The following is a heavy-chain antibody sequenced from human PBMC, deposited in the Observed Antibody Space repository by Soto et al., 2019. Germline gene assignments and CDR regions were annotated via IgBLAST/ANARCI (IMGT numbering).Heavy chain of an antibody. J-gene: IGHJ3*02. Sequence: ASVKVSCKASGYIPSAYYMHWVRQAPGQGLEWMGIINPSGGTTTYAQKFQGRVTMTRDTSTSTVYMELSSLRSEDTAVYYCASRGELRYDAFDIWGQGTMVTVSS. D-gene: IGHD1-26*01. V-gene: IGHV1-46*03. CDR3: ASRGELRYDAFDI. CDR1: GYIPSAYY. CDR2: INPSGGTT.